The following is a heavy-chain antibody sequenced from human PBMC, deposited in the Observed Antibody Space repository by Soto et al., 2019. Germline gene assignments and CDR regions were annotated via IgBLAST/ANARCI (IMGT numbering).Heavy chain of an antibody. V-gene: IGHV1-18*01. D-gene: IGHD2-15*01. CDR1: GYTFTSYG. J-gene: IGHJ6*02. CDR3: ARDTLHRSPLVANYYCVMDV. CDR2: ISAYNGNT. Sequence: QVQLVQSGADVKKPGASVKVSCKASGYTFTSYGISWLRQAPGQGLEWMGWISAYNGNTNYAQKLKGGVTMTTDTPTSTAYMELRSLRSDDTAVYYCARDTLHRSPLVANYYCVMDVWGLGTTVTVSS.